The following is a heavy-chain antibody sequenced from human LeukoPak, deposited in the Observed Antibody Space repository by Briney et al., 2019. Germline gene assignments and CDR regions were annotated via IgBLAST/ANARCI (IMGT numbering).Heavy chain of an antibody. Sequence: PGGSLRLSCAASGFTFSSYEMNWVRQAPGKGLEWVSYISSSGSTIYYADSVKGRFTISRDNAKNSLYLQMNSLRAEDTAVYYCARERTFISIAAAGTVFDYWGQGTLVTVSS. CDR3: ARERTFISIAAAGTVFDY. CDR2: ISSSGSTI. V-gene: IGHV3-48*03. J-gene: IGHJ4*02. CDR1: GFTFSSYE. D-gene: IGHD6-13*01.